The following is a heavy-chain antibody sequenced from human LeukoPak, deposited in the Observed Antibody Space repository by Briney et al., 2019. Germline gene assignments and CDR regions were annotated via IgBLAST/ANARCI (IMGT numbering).Heavy chain of an antibody. CDR3: ARVSYGSGSYYLFEY. Sequence: ASVKVSCKAFGYTFTSYYMHWVRQAPGQWLEWMGIINPSGGSTSYAQKFQGRVTMTRDTSTSTVYMELSSLRSEDTAVYYCARVSYGSGSYYLFEYWGQGTLVTVSS. J-gene: IGHJ4*02. CDR2: INPSGGST. CDR1: GYTFTSYY. V-gene: IGHV1-46*01. D-gene: IGHD3-10*01.